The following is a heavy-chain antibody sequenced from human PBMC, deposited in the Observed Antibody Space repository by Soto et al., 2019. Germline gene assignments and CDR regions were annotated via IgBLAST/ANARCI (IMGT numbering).Heavy chain of an antibody. CDR2: LSFDRSNE. Sequence: QVQLVESGGGVVQPGRSLRLSCSASGFNFGHYAMHWVRQAPGKGLEWVAALSFDRSNEYYADSLRGRFTISRDSAKNTLYLQMKSLRAEDTAGYYCARVEYGWGTPVLDYWGQGTLVTVSS. J-gene: IGHJ4*02. D-gene: IGHD3-16*01. CDR3: ARVEYGWGTPVLDY. V-gene: IGHV3-30-3*01. CDR1: GFNFGHYA.